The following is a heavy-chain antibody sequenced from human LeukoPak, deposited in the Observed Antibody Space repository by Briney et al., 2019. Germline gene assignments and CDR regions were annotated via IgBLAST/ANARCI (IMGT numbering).Heavy chain of an antibody. V-gene: IGHV3-53*01. D-gene: IGHD3-22*01. CDR2: IYSGGST. CDR3: ARVRAYDSSGYSDY. CDR1: GFTFRSFA. Sequence: GGSLRLSCAASGFTFRSFAVSWVRQAPGKGLEWVSVIYSGGSTYYADSVKGRFTISRDNSKNTLYLQMNSLRAEDTAVYYCARVRAYDSSGYSDYWGQGTLVTVSS. J-gene: IGHJ4*02.